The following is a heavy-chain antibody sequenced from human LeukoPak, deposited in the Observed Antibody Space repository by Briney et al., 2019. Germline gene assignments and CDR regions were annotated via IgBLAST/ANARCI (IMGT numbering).Heavy chain of an antibody. V-gene: IGHV4-59*01. CDR1: GGSISSYY. J-gene: IGHJ6*02. Sequence: SETLSLTCTVSGGSISSYYWSWIRQPPGKGLEWIGYIYYSGSTNYNPSLKSRVTISVDTSKNLFSLKLSSVTAADTAVYYCARCPRDYYYYGMDVWGQGTTVTVSS. CDR3: ARCPRDYYYYGMDV. CDR2: IYYSGST.